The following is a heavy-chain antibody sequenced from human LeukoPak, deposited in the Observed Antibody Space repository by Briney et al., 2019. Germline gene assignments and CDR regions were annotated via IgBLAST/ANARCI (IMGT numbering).Heavy chain of an antibody. V-gene: IGHV4-59*01. CDR3: ARYYGSSWYNWFDP. D-gene: IGHD6-13*01. CDR2: IYYSGST. CDR1: GGSISSYY. J-gene: IGHJ5*02. Sequence: SETLSLTCTVAGGSISSYYWSWIRQPPGNGLEWIGYIYYSGSTNYNPSLKSRVTISVDTSKNQFSLKLSSVTAADTAVYYCARYYGSSWYNWFDPWGQGTLVTVSS.